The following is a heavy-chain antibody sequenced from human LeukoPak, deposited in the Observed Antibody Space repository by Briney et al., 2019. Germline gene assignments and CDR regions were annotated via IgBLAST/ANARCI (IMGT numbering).Heavy chain of an antibody. CDR3: ATQTHDRAVGLYYFDY. CDR2: FDPEDGET. D-gene: IGHD1-1*01. Sequence: ASVKVSCKVSGYTRTELSMHWVRQAPGKGLEWMGGFDPEDGETIYAQKFQGRVTMTEDTSTDTAYMELSSLRSEDTAVYYCATQTHDRAVGLYYFDYWGQGTLVTVSS. CDR1: GYTRTELS. V-gene: IGHV1-24*01. J-gene: IGHJ4*02.